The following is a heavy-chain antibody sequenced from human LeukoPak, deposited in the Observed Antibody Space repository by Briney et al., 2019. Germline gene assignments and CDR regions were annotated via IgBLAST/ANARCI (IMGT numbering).Heavy chain of an antibody. CDR1: GGSISTYY. J-gene: IGHJ3*02. V-gene: IGHV4-59*01. CDR2: ISNGGST. CDR3: VRLQPNTGEWAFDI. D-gene: IGHD1-1*01. Sequence: SGTLSLTCTVSGGSISTYYWSWIRQPPGEGLEWIGYISNGGSTKYNPSLKSRVTISVDTSKNQLSLKLRSVTAADTAVYHCVRLQPNTGEWAFDIWGQGTMVSVSS.